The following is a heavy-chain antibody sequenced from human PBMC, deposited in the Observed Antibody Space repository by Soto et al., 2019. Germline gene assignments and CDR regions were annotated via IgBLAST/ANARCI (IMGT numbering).Heavy chain of an antibody. CDR1: GGSISSYY. J-gene: IGHJ4*02. CDR2: IYTSGST. Sequence: SETLSLTCTVSGGSISSYYWSWIRQPAGKGLEWIGRIYTSGSTNYNPSLKSRVTMSVDTSKDQFSLKLSSVTAADTAVYYCARGVRNNWNYGRGYYFDYWGQGTLVTVSS. CDR3: ARGVRNNWNYGRGYYFDY. D-gene: IGHD1-7*01. V-gene: IGHV4-4*07.